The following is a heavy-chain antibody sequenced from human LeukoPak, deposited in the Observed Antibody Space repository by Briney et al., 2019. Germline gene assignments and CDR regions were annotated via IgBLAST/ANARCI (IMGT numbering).Heavy chain of an antibody. Sequence: PSETLSLTCAVSGGSISSGGYSWSWIRQPPGTGLEWIGFISHSGTASYNPSLKSRVTISVDTSKNQFSLKLSSVTAADTAVYYCARDRSLGELTTESPSFDYWGQGTLVTVSS. CDR1: GGSISSGGYS. V-gene: IGHV4-30-2*01. CDR2: ISHSGTA. J-gene: IGHJ4*02. D-gene: IGHD3-16*01. CDR3: ARDRSLGELTTESPSFDY.